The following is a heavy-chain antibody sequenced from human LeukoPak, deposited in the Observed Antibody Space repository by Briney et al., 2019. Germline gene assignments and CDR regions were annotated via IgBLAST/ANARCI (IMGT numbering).Heavy chain of an antibody. D-gene: IGHD4-11*01. Sequence: PGGSLRLSCATSGFTFSDYHMNWIRQAPGKGLEWVSYISSSGGIIYYADSVKGRFTISRDNTKNSLYLQMNSLRAEDTVVYYCAKTKPVYSNYGGFDYWGQGTLVTVSS. CDR1: GFTFSDYH. CDR3: AKTKPVYSNYGGFDY. V-gene: IGHV3-11*04. CDR2: ISSSGGII. J-gene: IGHJ4*02.